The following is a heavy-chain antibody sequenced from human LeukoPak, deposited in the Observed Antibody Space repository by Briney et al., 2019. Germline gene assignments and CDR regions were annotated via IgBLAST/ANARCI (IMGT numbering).Heavy chain of an antibody. V-gene: IGHV1-69*13. CDR1: GLTFGSYA. J-gene: IGHJ6*03. D-gene: IGHD4-23*01. CDR2: IIPIFGTA. Sequence: SVKVSCKASGLTFGSYAISWVRQAPGPGLEWMGGIIPIFGTANYAQKFQGRVTITADESTKTAYMRLSRLKSEDTAVYYCARAPGNPPWYYYYYMDVWGKGTTVTVSS. CDR3: ARAPGNPPWYYYYYMDV.